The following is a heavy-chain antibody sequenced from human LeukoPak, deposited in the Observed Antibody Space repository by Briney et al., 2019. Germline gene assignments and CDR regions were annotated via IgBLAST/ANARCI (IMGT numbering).Heavy chain of an antibody. J-gene: IGHJ4*02. CDR1: GFTFSSYG. D-gene: IGHD3-10*01. CDR3: AKPSGGSGDYFDY. V-gene: IGHV3-23*01. Sequence: PGGSLRLSCAASGFTFSSYGMSWVRQAPGKGLEWVSAISGSGGSTYYADSVKGRFTISRDTSKNTLYLQMNSLRAEDTAVYYCAKPSGGSGDYFDYWGQGTLVTVSS. CDR2: ISGSGGST.